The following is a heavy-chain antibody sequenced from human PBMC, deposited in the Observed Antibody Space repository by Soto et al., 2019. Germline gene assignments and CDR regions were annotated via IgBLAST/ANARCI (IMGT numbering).Heavy chain of an antibody. CDR1: GYTFTYRY. CDR2: ITPFNGNT. Sequence: ASVKVSCKASGYTFTYRYLHWVRQAPGQALEWMGWITPFNGNTNYAQKFQDRVTITRDRSMSTAYMELSSLRSEDTAMYYCATGETTGTTPYGMDVWGQGTTVTVYS. D-gene: IGHD1-7*01. CDR3: ATGETTGTTPYGMDV. J-gene: IGHJ6*02. V-gene: IGHV1-45*02.